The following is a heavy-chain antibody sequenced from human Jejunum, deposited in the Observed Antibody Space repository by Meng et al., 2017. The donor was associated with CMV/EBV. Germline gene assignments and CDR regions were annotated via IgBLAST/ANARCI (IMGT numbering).Heavy chain of an antibody. CDR2: IRHDGSST. Sequence: GFTFTTGMHGVRQGPGGGLVWVARIRHDGSSTTYADSVKGRFTLSRDNAKNTLFLQMNSLRVEDTAVYFCARGPDHSSRWYGLDSWGQGTLVTVSS. CDR3: ARGPDHSSRWYGLDS. J-gene: IGHJ4*02. CDR1: GFTFTTG. V-gene: IGHV3-74*01. D-gene: IGHD6-13*01.